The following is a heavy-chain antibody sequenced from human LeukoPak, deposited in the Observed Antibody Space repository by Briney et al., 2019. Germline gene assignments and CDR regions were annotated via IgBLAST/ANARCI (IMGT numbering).Heavy chain of an antibody. Sequence: SETLSLTSTVSGGSISSGGYYWSWIRQHPGKGLEWIGYIYYSGSTYYNPSLKSRVTISVDTSKNQFSLKLSSVTAADTAVYYCARGPLRCGYDCARSDFDYWGQGTLVTVSS. D-gene: IGHD5-12*01. CDR2: IYYSGST. CDR3: ARGPLRCGYDCARSDFDY. J-gene: IGHJ4*02. V-gene: IGHV4-31*03. CDR1: GGSISSGGYY.